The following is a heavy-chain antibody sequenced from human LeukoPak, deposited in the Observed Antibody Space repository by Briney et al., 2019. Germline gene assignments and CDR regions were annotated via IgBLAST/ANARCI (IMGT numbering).Heavy chain of an antibody. CDR3: ARPYAN. CDR2: IHNSGYN. J-gene: IGHJ4*02. V-gene: IGHV4-39*01. Sequence: SETLSLTCTVSGDSITSSAYYWGWIRQPPGKGLEWIGSIHNSGYNYYNPSLKSRVTISVDTSKNQFSLKLSSVTAADTAVYYCARPYANWGQGILVTVSS. CDR1: GDSITSSAYY.